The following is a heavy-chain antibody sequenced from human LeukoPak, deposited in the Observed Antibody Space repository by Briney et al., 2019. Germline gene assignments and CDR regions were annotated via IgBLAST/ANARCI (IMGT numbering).Heavy chain of an antibody. Sequence: TGGSLRLSCAASGFTFSSYSMNWVRQAPGKGLEWVSSISSSSYIYYADSVKGRFTISRDNAKNSLYLQMNSLRAEDTAVYYCARGVSYGYASHLFLDYWGQGTLVTVSS. CDR3: ARGVSYGYASHLFLDY. J-gene: IGHJ4*02. CDR1: GFTFSSYS. CDR2: ISSSSYI. V-gene: IGHV3-21*01. D-gene: IGHD5-18*01.